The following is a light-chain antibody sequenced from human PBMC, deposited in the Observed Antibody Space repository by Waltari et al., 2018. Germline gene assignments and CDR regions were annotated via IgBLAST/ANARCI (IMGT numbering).Light chain of an antibody. Sequence: QSALTQPASVSGSPGQSITPPCTRTSRDVGGYNYVSWYQQHPGKAPTLMIYDVSKRPSGVSNRFSGSKSGNTASLTISGLQAEDEADYYCSSYTSSSTVVFGGGTKLTVL. V-gene: IGLV2-14*03. CDR3: SSYTSSSTVV. J-gene: IGLJ2*01. CDR2: DVS. CDR1: SRDVGGYNY.